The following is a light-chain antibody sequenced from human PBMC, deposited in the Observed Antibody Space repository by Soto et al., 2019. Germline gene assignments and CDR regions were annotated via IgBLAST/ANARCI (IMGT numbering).Light chain of an antibody. CDR1: QSVSST. J-gene: IGKJ4*01. CDR2: GAS. Sequence: EVVMTQSTATLSVSPGERATLSCRASQSVSSTLAWYQQKPGQAPRLLIYGASTRATGIPARFSGSGSGTEFTLTISSLQSEDFAVYYCQQYSTWPLTFGGGTKVEIK. V-gene: IGKV3-15*01. CDR3: QQYSTWPLT.